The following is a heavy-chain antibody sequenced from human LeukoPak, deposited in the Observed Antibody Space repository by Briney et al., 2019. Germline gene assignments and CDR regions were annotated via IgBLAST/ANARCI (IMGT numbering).Heavy chain of an antibody. CDR3: ARRGIVVVPAAIPRGYYFDY. Sequence: GGSLRLSCAASGFTFSSYAMHWVRQAPGKGLEWVTVISYDGSNKYYADSVKGRFTISRDNSKNTLYLQMNSLRAEDTAVYYCARRGIVVVPAAIPRGYYFDYWGQGTLVTVSS. J-gene: IGHJ4*02. D-gene: IGHD2-2*01. V-gene: IGHV3-30-3*01. CDR1: GFTFSSYA. CDR2: ISYDGSNK.